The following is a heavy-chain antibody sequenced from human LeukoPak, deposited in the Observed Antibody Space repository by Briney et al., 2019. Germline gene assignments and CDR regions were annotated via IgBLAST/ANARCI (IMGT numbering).Heavy chain of an antibody. D-gene: IGHD3-10*01. CDR2: IYYSGST. CDR1: GGSISSSSYY. V-gene: IGHV4-61*01. CDR3: ARHPPPAMRGLDYMDV. J-gene: IGHJ6*03. Sequence: TSETLSLTCTVSGGSISSSSYYWSWIRQPPGKGLEWIGYIYYSGSTNYNPSLKSRVTISVDTSKNQFSLKLSSVTAADTAVYYCARHPPPAMRGLDYMDVWGKGTTVTVSS.